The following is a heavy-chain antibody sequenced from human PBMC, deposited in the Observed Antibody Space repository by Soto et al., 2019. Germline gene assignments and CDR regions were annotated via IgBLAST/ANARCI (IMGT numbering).Heavy chain of an antibody. J-gene: IGHJ4*02. CDR1: GFNLRTNG. CDR3: TRGPRSTSTGTGAF. CDR2: INDDGIST. Sequence: GGSLRLSCAATGFNLRTNGMSWVRQAPGKGPEWVSRINDDGISTNYADSVKGQFTISRDNAKNTLYLQMNALRVEDTAVYYCTRGPRSTSTGTGAFWGQGTLVTVSS. V-gene: IGHV3-74*01. D-gene: IGHD1-1*01.